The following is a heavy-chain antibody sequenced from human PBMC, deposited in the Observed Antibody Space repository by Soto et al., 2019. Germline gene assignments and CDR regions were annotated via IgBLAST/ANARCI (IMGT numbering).Heavy chain of an antibody. D-gene: IGHD6-13*01. Sequence: SVKVSCKASGGTFSSYTISWVRQAPGQGLEWMGRIIPILGIANYAQKFQGRVTITADKSTSTAYMELSSLRSEDTAVYYCARDKWVAAAGTQDVYYYYYYYMDVWGKGTTVTVSS. CDR2: IIPILGIA. V-gene: IGHV1-69*04. CDR1: GGTFSSYT. J-gene: IGHJ6*03. CDR3: ARDKWVAAAGTQDVYYYYYYYMDV.